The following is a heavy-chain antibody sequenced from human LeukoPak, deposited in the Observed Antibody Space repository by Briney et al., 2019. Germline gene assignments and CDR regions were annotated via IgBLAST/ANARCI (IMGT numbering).Heavy chain of an antibody. CDR2: IKSKTDGGTT. D-gene: IGHD3-22*01. Sequence: PGGSLRLSCAASGFTFSNAWMSWVRQAPGKGLEWVGRIKSKTDGGTTDYAAPVKGRFTISRDDSKNTLYLQMNSLKTEDTAVYYCTTEGYYYDSSGYALRVYFDYWGQGTLVTASS. V-gene: IGHV3-15*01. CDR1: GFTFSNAW. J-gene: IGHJ4*02. CDR3: TTEGYYYDSSGYALRVYFDY.